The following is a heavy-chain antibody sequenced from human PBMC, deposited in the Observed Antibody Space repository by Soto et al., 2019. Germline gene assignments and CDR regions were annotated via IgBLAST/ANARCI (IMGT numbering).Heavy chain of an antibody. V-gene: IGHV3-48*02. D-gene: IGHD3-3*01. CDR3: ARDHDVWSGYSLHYYGFDV. J-gene: IGHJ6*02. CDR1: GIIFSDYS. CDR2: IGSSSSRR. Sequence: EVQLVESGGALVQPGGSLRLSCAASGIIFSDYSMNWVRQAPGKGLEWFSYIGSSSSRRYYAASVKGRFTISRDNAKNSLYLQRNSLRDEDTAVYYYARDHDVWSGYSLHYYGFDVWGQGTTVIVSS.